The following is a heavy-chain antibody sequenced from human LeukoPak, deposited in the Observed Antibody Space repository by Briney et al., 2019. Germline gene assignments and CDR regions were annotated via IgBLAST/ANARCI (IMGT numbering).Heavy chain of an antibody. V-gene: IGHV3-23*01. CDR3: AKHTGSPI. CDR1: GITFSSYA. Sequence: GGSLRLPCAASGITFSSYAMSWVRQAPGKGLEWVSTISGSGSTTYYADSVKGRFTISRDNSKNTLSLQMNSLRAEDTAVYYCAKHTGSPIWGQGTMVTVSS. CDR2: ISGSGSTT. J-gene: IGHJ3*02. D-gene: IGHD4-17*01.